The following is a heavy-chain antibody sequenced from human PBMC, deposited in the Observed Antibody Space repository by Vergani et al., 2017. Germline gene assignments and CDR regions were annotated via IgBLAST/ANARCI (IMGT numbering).Heavy chain of an antibody. D-gene: IGHD2-15*01. J-gene: IGHJ4*02. CDR2: ISSSGSTI. V-gene: IGHV3-48*03. CDR1: GFTFSSYE. Sequence: EVQLVESGGGLVQPGGSLRLSCAASGFTFSSYEMNWVRQAPGKGLEWVSYISSSGSTIYYADSVKGRFTISRDNSKNTLYLQMNSLRAEDTAVYYCAKEDIVVVVAATPPGYWGQGTLVTVSS. CDR3: AKEDIVVVVAATPPGY.